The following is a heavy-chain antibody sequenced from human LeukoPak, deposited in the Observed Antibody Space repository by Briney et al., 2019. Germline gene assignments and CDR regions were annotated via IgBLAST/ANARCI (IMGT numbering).Heavy chain of an antibody. J-gene: IGHJ4*02. CDR1: GGSFSGYY. V-gene: IGHV4-34*01. D-gene: IGHD4-17*01. CDR2: INHSGST. CDR3: ARGPDDYGDYGVNGYYDY. Sequence: PSETLSLTCAVYGGSFSGYYWSWIRQPPGKGLEWIGEINHSGSTNYNPSLKSRVTISVDTSKNQFSLKLSFVTAADTAVYYCARGPDDYGDYGVNGYYDYWGQGTLVTVSS.